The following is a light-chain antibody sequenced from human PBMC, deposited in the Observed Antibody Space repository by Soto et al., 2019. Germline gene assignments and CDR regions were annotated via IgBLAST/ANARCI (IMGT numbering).Light chain of an antibody. V-gene: IGKV1-5*03. CDR3: QQYSAYWT. Sequence: DIQMAQSPSTLSASVGDRVTISCRASQSINAWLAWYQQKPGKAPKLLIHTASTLEDGVPSRFSGSGSGTEFTLTISSLQPDDFATHYCQQYSAYWTFGQGTKVEI. CDR1: QSINAW. CDR2: TAS. J-gene: IGKJ1*01.